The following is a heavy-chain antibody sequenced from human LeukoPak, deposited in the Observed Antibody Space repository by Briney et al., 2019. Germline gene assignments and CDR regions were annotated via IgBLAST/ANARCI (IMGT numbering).Heavy chain of an antibody. CDR2: ISGSGGST. J-gene: IGHJ4*02. CDR1: GFTFSSYA. D-gene: IGHD3-16*01. V-gene: IGHV3-23*01. Sequence: GSLRLSCAASGFTFSSYAMSWVRQAPGKGLEWVSAISGSGGSTYYANSVKGRFTISRDNSKNTLYLQMNTLRAEDTAVYYCAKDQGGGPLYNFDYWGQGTLVTVSS. CDR3: AKDQGGGPLYNFDY.